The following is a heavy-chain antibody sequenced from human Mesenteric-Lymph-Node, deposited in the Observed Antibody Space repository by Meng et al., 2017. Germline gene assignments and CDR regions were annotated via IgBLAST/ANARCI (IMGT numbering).Heavy chain of an antibody. CDR3: ARDRIEDY. Sequence: ASVKVSCKASGYTFSDYYMHWVRQAPGHGLEWVGRINLNNGHADFAQKFQGRVSMARDTSITTAYMELSSLRSDDTAVYYCARDRIEDYWGQGTLVTVSS. V-gene: IGHV1-2*06. J-gene: IGHJ4*02. D-gene: IGHD2-15*01. CDR1: GYTFSDYY. CDR2: INLNNGHA.